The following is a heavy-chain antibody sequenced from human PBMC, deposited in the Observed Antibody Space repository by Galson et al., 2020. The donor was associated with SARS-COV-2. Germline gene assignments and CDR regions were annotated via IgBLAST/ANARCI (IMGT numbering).Heavy chain of an antibody. CDR3: ARGIGDCSGGSCSGVYYYYYYGMDV. J-gene: IGHJ6*02. CDR2: IWYDGSNK. CDR1: GFTFSSYG. V-gene: IGHV3-33*01. D-gene: IGHD2-15*01. Sequence: SLKISCAASGFTFSSYGMHWVRQAPGKGLEWVAVIWYDGSNKYYADSVKGRFTISRDNSKNTLCLQMNSLRAEDTAVYYCARGIGDCSGGSCSGVYYYYYYGMDVWGQGTTVTVSS.